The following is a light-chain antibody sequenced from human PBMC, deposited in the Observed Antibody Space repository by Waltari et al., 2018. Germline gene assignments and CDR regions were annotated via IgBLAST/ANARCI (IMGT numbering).Light chain of an antibody. CDR1: QSVLYSSNNKNY. J-gene: IGKJ3*01. V-gene: IGKV4-1*01. Sequence: DIVMTQSPDSLTVSLGERATINCKSSQSVLYSSNNKNYLAWYQQKPGQPPKLLIYWASTRESGVPYRFSGSGSGTDFTLTISSLQAEDVAVYYCQQYYSSSITFGPGTKVDIK. CDR2: WAS. CDR3: QQYYSSSIT.